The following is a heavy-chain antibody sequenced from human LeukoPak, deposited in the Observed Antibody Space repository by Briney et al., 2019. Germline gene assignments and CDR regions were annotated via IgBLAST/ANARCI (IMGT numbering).Heavy chain of an antibody. CDR3: ATTPGPH. V-gene: IGHV4-59*01. D-gene: IGHD3-10*01. Sequence: SETLSLTCTVSGGSICSYYWSWIRQPPGKGLEWIGYIYYSGSTNYNPSLKSRVIILVDASKNQFSLKLTSVTAADTAVYYCATTPGPHWGQGTLVTVSS. CDR2: IYYSGST. CDR1: GGSICSYY. J-gene: IGHJ4*02.